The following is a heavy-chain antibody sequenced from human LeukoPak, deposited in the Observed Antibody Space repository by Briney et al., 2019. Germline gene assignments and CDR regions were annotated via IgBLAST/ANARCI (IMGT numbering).Heavy chain of an antibody. J-gene: IGHJ3*02. CDR1: GFTFSSYG. V-gene: IGHV3-30*18. CDR3: AKREGFMGTVTHDAFDI. D-gene: IGHD5-24*01. CDR2: ISYDGSHQ. Sequence: PGTSLRLSCAASGFTFSSYGMHWVRQAPGKGLEWVAVISYDGSHQYYADSVKGRFTISRDKSENTLYLQMNSLRAEDTAVYYCAKREGFMGTVTHDAFDIWGQGTVVIVS.